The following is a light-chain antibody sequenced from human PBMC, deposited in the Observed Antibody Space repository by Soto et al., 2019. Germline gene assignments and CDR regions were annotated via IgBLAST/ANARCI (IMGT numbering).Light chain of an antibody. V-gene: IGKV3-20*01. Sequence: EIVLTQSPGTLSLSPRERATLSCRASQSVNDNYLAWYQHKPSQAPRLLIYGASSTAPGIPDRFSGSGSGTDFTLTISRLEPEDLAIYYCQQYAASPRTFGQGTQVEVK. J-gene: IGKJ1*01. CDR1: QSVNDNY. CDR3: QQYAASPRT. CDR2: GAS.